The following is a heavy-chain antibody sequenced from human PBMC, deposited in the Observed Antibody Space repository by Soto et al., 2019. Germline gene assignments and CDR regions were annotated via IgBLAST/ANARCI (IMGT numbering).Heavy chain of an antibody. V-gene: IGHV1-18*01. CDR2: ISANTGNT. CDR1: GYTFTSYG. CDR3: ARDGRYSGSYGGYYFDY. J-gene: IGHJ4*02. D-gene: IGHD1-26*01. Sequence: QVQLVQSGAEVKKPRASVKVSCKASGYTFTSYGISWVRQAPGQGLEWMGWISANTGNTNFAQKLQGRVTMTTDTSTSTAYMELRSLRSDDTAVYYCARDGRYSGSYGGYYFDYWGQGTLVTVSS.